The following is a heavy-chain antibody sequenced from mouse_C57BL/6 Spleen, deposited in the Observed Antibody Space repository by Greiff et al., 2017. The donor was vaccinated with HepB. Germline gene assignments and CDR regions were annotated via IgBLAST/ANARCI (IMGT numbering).Heavy chain of an antibody. V-gene: IGHV5-4*03. J-gene: IGHJ4*01. CDR3: ARVGLRGYAMDY. CDR1: GFTFSSYA. D-gene: IGHD3-2*02. CDR2: ISDGGSYT. Sequence: EVKLMESGGGLVKPGGSLKLSCAASGFTFSSYAMSWVRQTPEKRLEWVATISDGGSYTYYPDNVKGRFTISRDNAKNNLYLQMSHLKSEDTAMYYCARVGLRGYAMDYWGQGTSVTVSS.